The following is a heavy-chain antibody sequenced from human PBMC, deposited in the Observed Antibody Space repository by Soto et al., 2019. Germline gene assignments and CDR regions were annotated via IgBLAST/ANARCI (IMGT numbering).Heavy chain of an antibody. CDR3: ARSGSEVDY. J-gene: IGHJ4*02. CDR2: IKEDGSQK. D-gene: IGHD3-10*01. V-gene: IGHV3-7*01. Sequence: EVQLVESGGDLVQPGGSLRLSCAVSGFTFSHYWMTWVRQAPGKGLEWVANIKEDGSQKNYVDSVKGRFTVSRDNAKNSLYLQMNSLRAEDTAVYYCARSGSEVDYWGKGTLVIVSS. CDR1: GFTFSHYW.